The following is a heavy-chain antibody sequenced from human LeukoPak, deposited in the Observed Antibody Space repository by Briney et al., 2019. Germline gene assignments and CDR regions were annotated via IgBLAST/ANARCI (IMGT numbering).Heavy chain of an antibody. Sequence: GGSLRLSCAASGFTFNTYWMSWVRQAPGKGLEWVANIKQDGTERKYVDSVKGRFTISRDNAQNSLYLQMNSLRAEDTAVYYCAREALEFDYWGQGTLVTVSS. CDR2: IKQDGTER. CDR1: GFTFNTYW. J-gene: IGHJ4*02. CDR3: AREALEFDY. V-gene: IGHV3-7*01. D-gene: IGHD3-3*01.